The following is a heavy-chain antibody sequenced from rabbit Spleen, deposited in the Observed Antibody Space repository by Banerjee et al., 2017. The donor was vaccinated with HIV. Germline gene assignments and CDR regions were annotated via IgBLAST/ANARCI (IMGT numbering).Heavy chain of an antibody. D-gene: IGHD1-1*01. CDR1: GFSFSSNW. J-gene: IGHJ4*01. CDR2: IDPIFGIT. V-gene: IGHV1S43*01. Sequence: QSLEESGGGLVKPGGTLTLTCTVSGFSFSSNWICWVRQAPGKGLEWIACIDPIFGITYFANWVNGRFTISSHNAQNTVFLQLNSLTAADTATYFCARGYSSGYHNYVEAFNLWGPGTLVTVS. CDR3: ARGYSSGYHNYVEAFNL.